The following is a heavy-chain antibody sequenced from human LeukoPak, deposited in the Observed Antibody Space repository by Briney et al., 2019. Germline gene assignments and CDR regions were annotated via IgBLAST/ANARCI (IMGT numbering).Heavy chain of an antibody. CDR3: VRGGYSYGYGLGLLDY. CDR1: GGSISSSSYY. D-gene: IGHD5-18*01. V-gene: IGHV4-39*07. CDR2: IYYSGST. Sequence: SETLSLTCTVSGGSISSSSYYWGWIRQPPGKGLEWIGSIYYSGSTYYNPSLKSRVTVSVDTSKNQFSLKLSSVTAADTAVYYCVRGGYSYGYGLGLLDYWGQGSLVTVSS. J-gene: IGHJ4*02.